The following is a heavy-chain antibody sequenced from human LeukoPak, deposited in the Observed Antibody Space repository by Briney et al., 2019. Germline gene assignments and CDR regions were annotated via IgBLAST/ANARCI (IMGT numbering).Heavy chain of an antibody. Sequence: PGGSLRLSCAASGFTFSSYSMNWVRQAPGKGLEWVSSISSSSSYIYYADSVKGRFTISRDNAKNSLYLQMNSLRAEDTAVYYCARVGRITMIVAPRGAFDIWGQGTMVTVSS. CDR3: ARVGRITMIVAPRGAFDI. V-gene: IGHV3-21*01. CDR2: ISSSSSYI. J-gene: IGHJ3*02. CDR1: GFTFSSYS. D-gene: IGHD3-22*01.